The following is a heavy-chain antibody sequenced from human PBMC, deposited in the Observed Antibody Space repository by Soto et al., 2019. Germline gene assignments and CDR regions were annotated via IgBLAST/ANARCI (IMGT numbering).Heavy chain of an antibody. V-gene: IGHV1-18*01. CDR1: GYTFTSYG. CDR3: ARELHGWSSWSLAY. Sequence: QVQLVQSGAEVKKPGASVKVSCKASGYTFTSYGISWVRQAPGQGLEWMGWISAYNGNTNYAQKVQGRVTMTTDTSTTKDHIELMRLRSDDTAVYYYARELHGWSSWSLAYWGQGTLVTVSS. D-gene: IGHD6-13*01. J-gene: IGHJ4*02. CDR2: ISAYNGNT.